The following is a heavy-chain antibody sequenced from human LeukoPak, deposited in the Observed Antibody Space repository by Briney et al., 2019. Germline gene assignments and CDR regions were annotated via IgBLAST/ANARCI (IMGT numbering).Heavy chain of an antibody. V-gene: IGHV3-72*01. CDR2: TRKKVNSYTT. CDR3: ARSYGSGTYPFDY. D-gene: IGHD3-10*01. J-gene: IGHJ4*02. CDR1: GFTFSDHY. Sequence: GGSLRLSCAASGFTFSDHYMDWVRQAPGKGLEWVGRTRKKVNSYTTEYAASVKSRFTISRDDSKNSLYLQMNSLKTEDTAVYYCARSYGSGTYPFDYWGQGTLVTVSS.